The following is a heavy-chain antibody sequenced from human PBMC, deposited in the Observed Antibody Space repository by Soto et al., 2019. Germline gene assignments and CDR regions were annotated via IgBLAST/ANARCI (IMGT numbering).Heavy chain of an antibody. J-gene: IGHJ6*02. Sequence: GESLKISCKGSGYSFTSYWISWVRQMPGKGLEWMGRIDPSDSYTNYSPSFQGHVTISADKSISTAYLQWSSLKASDTAMYYCARLHYVTIFGVVYRMDVWGQGTTVTVSS. V-gene: IGHV5-10-1*01. CDR2: IDPSDSYT. CDR3: ARLHYVTIFGVVYRMDV. D-gene: IGHD3-3*01. CDR1: GYSFTSYW.